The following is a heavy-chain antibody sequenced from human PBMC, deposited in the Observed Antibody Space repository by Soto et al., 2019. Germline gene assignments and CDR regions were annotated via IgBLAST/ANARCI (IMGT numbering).Heavy chain of an antibody. Sequence: EVRLLEAGGGLKQPGGSLRLSCAASGFTFKESPMNWVRQAPGKGLEWVASISDTGASTWYAESVRGRLSISRDNSKNTLYLQMSSLRAEDTALYYCAKNQERELPRVIDFWGQGTLVTVSS. CDR2: ISDTGAST. J-gene: IGHJ4*02. CDR3: AKNQERELPRVIDF. V-gene: IGHV3-23*01. CDR1: GFTFKESP. D-gene: IGHD1-7*01.